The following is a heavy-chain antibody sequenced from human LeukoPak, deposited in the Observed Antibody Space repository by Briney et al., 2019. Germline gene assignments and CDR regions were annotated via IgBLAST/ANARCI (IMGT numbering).Heavy chain of an antibody. CDR1: GGSFSGYY. CDR3: ARPEDDYYDSSDGDAFDI. CDR2: INHSGST. D-gene: IGHD3-22*01. Sequence: SETLSLTCAVYGGSFSGYYWSWIRQPPGKGLEWIGEINHSGSTNYNPSLKSRVTISVDTSKNQFSLKLSSVTAADTAVYYCARPEDDYYDSSDGDAFDIWGQGTMVTVSS. V-gene: IGHV4-34*01. J-gene: IGHJ3*02.